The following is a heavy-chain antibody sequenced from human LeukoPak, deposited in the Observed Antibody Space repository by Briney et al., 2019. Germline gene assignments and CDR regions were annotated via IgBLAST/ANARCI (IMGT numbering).Heavy chain of an antibody. D-gene: IGHD4-17*01. CDR3: ARDPDYGDLLYNWFDP. Sequence: PSETLSLTCTVSGGSISSYYWSWIRQPPGKGLEWIGYIYYSGSTNYNPSLKSRVTISVDTSKNQFSLKLSSVTAADTAVYYCARDPDYGDLLYNWFDPWGQGTLVTVSS. CDR1: GGSISSYY. V-gene: IGHV4-59*12. J-gene: IGHJ5*02. CDR2: IYYSGST.